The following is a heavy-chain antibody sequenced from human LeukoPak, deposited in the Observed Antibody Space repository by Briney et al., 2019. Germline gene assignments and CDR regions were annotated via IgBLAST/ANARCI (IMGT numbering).Heavy chain of an antibody. CDR2: INHSGST. CDR3: ARTIRVYYYYYYMDV. Sequence: PSETLSLTCAVYGGSFSGYYWSWIRQPPGKGLEWIGEINHSGSTNYNPSLKSRVTISVDTSKNQFSLKLSSVTAADTAVYYCARTIRVYYYYYYMDVWGKGTTVTISS. CDR1: GGSFSGYY. J-gene: IGHJ6*03. V-gene: IGHV4-34*01. D-gene: IGHD3-10*01.